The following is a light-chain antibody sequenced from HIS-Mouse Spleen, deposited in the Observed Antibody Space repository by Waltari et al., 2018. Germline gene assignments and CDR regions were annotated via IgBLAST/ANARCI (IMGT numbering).Light chain of an antibody. J-gene: IGKJ1*01. CDR3: QQSSNWPRT. CDR1: QSVSSY. V-gene: IGKV3-11*01. CDR2: NAS. Sequence: EIVLTQSPATLSLSPGERATLPCRASQSVSSYLAWYQHKPGQAPRLLIFNASIRATGDPARFSVSVSGTGFTLTISSLEPEDFAVYYCQQSSNWPRTFGQGTKVEI.